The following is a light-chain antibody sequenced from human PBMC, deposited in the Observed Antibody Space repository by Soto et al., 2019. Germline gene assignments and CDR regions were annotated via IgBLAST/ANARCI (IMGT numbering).Light chain of an antibody. Sequence: EIVMTQSPATLSVSPGERVTLSCRASQSVSTNLAWYQQTPGQAPRLLISGASTRASDIPARFSGYGSGTDFTLTISSLEPEDFAVYYCQQRSNWPWTFGQGTKVDIK. CDR3: QQRSNWPWT. CDR1: QSVSTN. J-gene: IGKJ1*01. V-gene: IGKV3-11*01. CDR2: GAS.